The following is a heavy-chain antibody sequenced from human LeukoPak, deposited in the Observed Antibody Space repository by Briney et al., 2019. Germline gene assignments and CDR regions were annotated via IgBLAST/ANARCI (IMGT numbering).Heavy chain of an antibody. CDR1: GFTFNTHA. CDR2: ISGGGDII. Sequence: GGSLRLSCAASGFTFNTHAMSWVRQAPGKGLEWVSTISGGGDIIYYADSVKGRYTISRDNSKNTVDLQMNSLRAEDSALYYCAKLPTPWFIAAPDTLAFDIWGQGTMVTVSS. V-gene: IGHV3-23*01. CDR3: AKLPTPWFIAAPDTLAFDI. D-gene: IGHD6-25*01. J-gene: IGHJ3*02.